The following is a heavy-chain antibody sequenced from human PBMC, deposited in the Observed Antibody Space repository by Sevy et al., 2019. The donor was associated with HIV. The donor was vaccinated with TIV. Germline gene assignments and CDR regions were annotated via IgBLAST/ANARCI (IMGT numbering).Heavy chain of an antibody. Sequence: GGSLRPSCAASGFTFSSYAMSWVRQAPGKGLEWVSAISGSGGSTYYADSVKGRFTISRDNSKNTLYLQMNSLRAEDTAVYYCAKSPPYGSGSYPNWFDPWGQGTLVTVSS. J-gene: IGHJ5*02. CDR1: GFTFSSYA. V-gene: IGHV3-23*01. CDR3: AKSPPYGSGSYPNWFDP. CDR2: ISGSGGST. D-gene: IGHD3-10*01.